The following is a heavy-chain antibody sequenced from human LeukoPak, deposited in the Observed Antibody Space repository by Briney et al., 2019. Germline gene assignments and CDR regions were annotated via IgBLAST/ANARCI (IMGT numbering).Heavy chain of an antibody. J-gene: IGHJ2*01. D-gene: IGHD1-26*01. CDR1: GGSFSGYY. CDR2: IYTSGST. CDR3: ARAGSYARYFDL. V-gene: IGHV4-59*10. Sequence: SETLSLTCAVYGGSFSGYYWSWIRQPAGKGLEWIGRIYTSGSTNYNPSLKSRVTMSVDTSKNQFSLKVTSVTAADTAVYYCARAGSYARYFDLWGRGTLVTVSS.